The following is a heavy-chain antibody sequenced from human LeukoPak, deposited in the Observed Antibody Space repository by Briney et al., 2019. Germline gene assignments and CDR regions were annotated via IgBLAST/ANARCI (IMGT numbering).Heavy chain of an antibody. J-gene: IGHJ3*02. Sequence: SETLSLTCTVSGGSISSSGHYWGWIRQPPGKGLEWIGNIFYSGSTYYNPSLQSRVTISVDTFKNHFSLKLTSVSAADTAVYHCARLRARDSFDIWGQGTMVTVSS. CDR1: GGSISSSGHY. CDR2: IFYSGST. V-gene: IGHV4-39*02. D-gene: IGHD6-6*01. CDR3: ARLRARDSFDI.